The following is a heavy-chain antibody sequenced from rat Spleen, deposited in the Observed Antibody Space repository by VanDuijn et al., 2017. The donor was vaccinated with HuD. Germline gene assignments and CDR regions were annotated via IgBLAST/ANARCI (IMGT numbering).Heavy chain of an antibody. J-gene: IGHJ4*01. V-gene: IGHV4-2*01. Sequence: EVKLVESGGGLVQPGRSLKLSCAASGFNFNDYWMGWVRQAPGKGLEWIGEINKDSSTITYTPSLKDKFTISRDNAQNTLYLQMSKLGSEDTAIYYCARAAGYSGVGVMDAWGQGASVTVSS. CDR1: GFNFNDYW. D-gene: IGHD1-1*01. CDR2: INKDSSTI. CDR3: ARAAGYSGVGVMDA.